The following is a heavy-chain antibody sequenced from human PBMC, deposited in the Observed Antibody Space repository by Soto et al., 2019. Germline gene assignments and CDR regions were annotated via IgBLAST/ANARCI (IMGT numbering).Heavy chain of an antibody. Sequence: GGSLRLSCAASGFTFSSYGMHWVRQAPGKGLEWVAVTWYDGSNKYYADSVKGRFTISRDNSKNTLYLQMNSLRAEDTAVYYCARDSGYYDFWSGYYPTHYGMDVWGQGTTVTV. CDR2: TWYDGSNK. V-gene: IGHV3-33*01. D-gene: IGHD3-3*01. CDR1: GFTFSSYG. J-gene: IGHJ6*02. CDR3: ARDSGYYDFWSGYYPTHYGMDV.